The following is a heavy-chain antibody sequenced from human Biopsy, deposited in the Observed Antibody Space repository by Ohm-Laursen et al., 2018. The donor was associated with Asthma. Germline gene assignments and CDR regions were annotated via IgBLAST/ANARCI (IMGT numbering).Heavy chain of an antibody. V-gene: IGHV1-69*01. CDR3: ARGYSGSDRIVYYYSGLEV. J-gene: IGHJ6*02. CDR1: GDSFSNYA. CDR2: LIPVLGTP. D-gene: IGHD5-12*01. Sequence: VKVSCKASGDSFSNYAISWVRRAPGQGLEWMGGLIPVLGTPDHAQMFEGRVTITADESTSTAYMELSSLSSEDTAVYYCARGYSGSDRIVYYYSGLEVWGQGTTVTVSS.